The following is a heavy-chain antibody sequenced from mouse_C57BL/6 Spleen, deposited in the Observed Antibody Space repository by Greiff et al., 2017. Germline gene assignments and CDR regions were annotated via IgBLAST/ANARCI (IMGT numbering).Heavy chain of an antibody. CDR3: ARGGYYGSSSPWYFDV. V-gene: IGHV1-54*01. CDR1: GYAFTNYL. Sequence: QVHVKQSGAELVRPGTSVKVSCKASGYAFTNYLIEWVKQRPGQGLEWIGVINPGSGGTNYNEKFKGKATLTADKSSSTAYMQLSSLTSEDSAVYFCARGGYYGSSSPWYFDVWGTGTTVTVSS. J-gene: IGHJ1*03. CDR2: INPGSGGT. D-gene: IGHD1-1*01.